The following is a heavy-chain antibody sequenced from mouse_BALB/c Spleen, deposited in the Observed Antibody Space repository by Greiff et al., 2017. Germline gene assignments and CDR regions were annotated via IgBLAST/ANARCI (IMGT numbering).Heavy chain of an antibody. J-gene: IGHJ1*01. V-gene: IGHV2-6-7*01. CDR3: ARDQGAYYRYDWYFDV. Sequence: VQLVESGPGLVAPSQSLSITCTVSGFSLTGYGVNWVRQPPGKGLEWLGMIWGDGSTDYTSALKSRLSISKDNSKSQVFLKMNSLQTDDTARYYCARDQGAYYRYDWYFDVWGAGTTVTVAS. CDR1: GFSLTGYG. D-gene: IGHD2-14*01. CDR2: IWGDGST.